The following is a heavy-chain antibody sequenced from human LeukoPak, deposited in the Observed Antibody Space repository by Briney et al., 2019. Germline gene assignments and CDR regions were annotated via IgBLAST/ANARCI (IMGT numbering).Heavy chain of an antibody. J-gene: IGHJ3*02. CDR3: ARDTPYNWNDGFNSAFDI. V-gene: IGHV3-11*01. CDR1: GFSFGDHY. D-gene: IGHD1-1*01. CDR2: ITSSGNYM. Sequence: GGSLRLSCVASGFSFGDHYMSWIRQAPGKGLEWVSYITSSGNYMNYADSVRGRFTISRDNAKNSLYLQMNSLRAEDTAVYYCARDTPYNWNDGFNSAFDIWGQGTMVTVSS.